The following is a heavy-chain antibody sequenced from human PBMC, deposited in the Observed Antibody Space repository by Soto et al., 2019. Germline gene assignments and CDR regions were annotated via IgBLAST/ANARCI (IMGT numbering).Heavy chain of an antibody. D-gene: IGHD2-8*02. Sequence: GASVKVSCKASGYTFISYGITWVRQAPGQGLEWMGWISANTGKTNYVQKFEDRLSLTADTSTSTAYMELRSLTSDDTAVYFCGRCRTDSYAMDVWGQGTTVTVSS. V-gene: IGHV1-18*01. J-gene: IGHJ6*02. CDR3: GRCRTDSYAMDV. CDR2: ISANTGKT. CDR1: GYTFISYG.